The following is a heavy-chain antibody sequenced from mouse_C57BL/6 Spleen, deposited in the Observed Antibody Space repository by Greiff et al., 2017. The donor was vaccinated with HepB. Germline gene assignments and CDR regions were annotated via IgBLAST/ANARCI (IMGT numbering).Heavy chain of an antibody. CDR3: ARSSTVVAHWSVDV. V-gene: IGHV14-4*01. D-gene: IGHD1-1*01. CDR1: GFNITDDY. J-gene: IGHJ1*03. CDR2: IDPENGET. Sequence: VQLQQSGAELVRPGASVKLSCTASGFNITDDYMHWVKQRPEQGLEWIGWIDPENGETKYDQKFKGKATITADTSSNTAYLQLSSLTSEDTAVYYCARSSTVVAHWSVDVWGTGTTVTVSS.